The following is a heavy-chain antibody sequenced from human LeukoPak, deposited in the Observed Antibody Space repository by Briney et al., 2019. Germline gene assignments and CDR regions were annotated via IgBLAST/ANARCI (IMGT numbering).Heavy chain of an antibody. CDR3: ARAAMGVTFGGVIDN. CDR2: INPNSGGT. V-gene: IGHV1-2*02. D-gene: IGHD3-16*02. Sequence: ASVKVSCKASGYTFTGYYMHRVRQAPGQGLEWMGWINPNSGGTNYAQKFQGRVTMTRDTSISTAYMELSRLRSDDTAVYYCARAAMGVTFGGVIDNWGQGTLVTVSS. CDR1: GYTFTGYY. J-gene: IGHJ4*02.